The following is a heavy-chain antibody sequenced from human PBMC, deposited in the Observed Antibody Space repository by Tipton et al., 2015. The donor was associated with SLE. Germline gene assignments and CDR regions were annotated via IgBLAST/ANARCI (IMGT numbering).Heavy chain of an antibody. CDR3: ARDLLYYYGSGSYDYYYGMDV. CDR1: GISISTHY. CDR2: MHNRGDS. D-gene: IGHD3-10*01. Sequence: TLSLTCKVSGISISTHYWSWIRQPPGKGLGWIGQMHNRGDSTYNPSLTSRVTLSVDTSKSQFSLDLTSVTAADTAVYYCARDLLYYYGSGSYDYYYGMDVWGQGTTVTVSS. V-gene: IGHV4-4*08. J-gene: IGHJ6*02.